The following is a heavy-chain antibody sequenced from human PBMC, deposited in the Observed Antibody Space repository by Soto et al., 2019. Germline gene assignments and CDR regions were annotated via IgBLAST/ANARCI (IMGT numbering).Heavy chain of an antibody. J-gene: IGHJ3*02. CDR1: GYNFNKYA. Sequence: GGSLRLSCVGSGYNFNKYAVSWVRQAPGKGLEWVSAINIGGDSTFYTDSVKGRFTISRDNSKNMLYLEMNSLTAEDTAVYYSAPCAYYFDGTVSHAFDIWEQGTRVTVS. V-gene: IGHV3-23*01. CDR2: INIGGDST. CDR3: APCAYYFDGTVSHAFDI. D-gene: IGHD3-22*01.